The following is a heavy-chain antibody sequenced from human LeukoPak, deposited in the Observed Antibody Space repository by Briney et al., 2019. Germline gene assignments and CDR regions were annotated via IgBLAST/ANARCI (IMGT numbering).Heavy chain of an antibody. CDR3: ASRYPLAARPIAFDY. CDR1: GFTFSDYY. J-gene: IGHJ4*02. V-gene: IGHV3-11*04. D-gene: IGHD6-6*01. Sequence: PGRSLRLSCAASGFTFSDYYMSWIRQAPGKGLEWVSYISSSGSTIYYADSVKGRFTISRDNAKNSLYLQMNSLRAEDTAVYYCASRYPLAARPIAFDYWGQGTLVTVSS. CDR2: ISSSGSTI.